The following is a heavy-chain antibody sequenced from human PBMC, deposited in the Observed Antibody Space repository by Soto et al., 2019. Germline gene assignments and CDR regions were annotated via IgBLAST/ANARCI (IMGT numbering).Heavy chain of an antibody. V-gene: IGHV1-69*01. Sequence: QLHLVQSGAEVKKAGSSVKVSCKASGGTVSSYAITWVRQAPGKGLEWMGVFIPIFVSAHYAPKFQGRITITADEATSTAYMELSGLTSEDTASYYCAREASSDTTGFRGYDLGGQGTQVTVSS. CDR3: AREASSDTTGFRGYDL. CDR1: GGTVSSYA. CDR2: FIPIFVSA. J-gene: IGHJ4*02. D-gene: IGHD3-10*01.